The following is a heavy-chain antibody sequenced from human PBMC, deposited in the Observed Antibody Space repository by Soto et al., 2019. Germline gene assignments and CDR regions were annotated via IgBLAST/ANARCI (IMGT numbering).Heavy chain of an antibody. CDR1: GGSISSGAYS. CDR2: IFHTGGT. CDR3: ARGDRAYNWFDP. Sequence: QLQLLESGSGLVNPSQTLSLTCAVSGGSISSGAYSWSWIRQPPGKGLEWIGYIFHTGGTYYNPSLKSRVTISVDRSKNQLSLKLSSVTAADTAVYYCARGDRAYNWFDPWGQGTLVTVSS. J-gene: IGHJ5*02. V-gene: IGHV4-30-2*01.